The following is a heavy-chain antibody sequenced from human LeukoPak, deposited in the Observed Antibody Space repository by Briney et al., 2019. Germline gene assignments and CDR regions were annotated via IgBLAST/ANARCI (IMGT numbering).Heavy chain of an antibody. CDR1: GFTFTNYA. D-gene: IGHD3-3*01. Sequence: GGSLRLSCAASGFTFTNYAMSWVRQAPGKGLEWVSAISGSGGSTYFADSVKGRFTISKDNSKNTLYLQMNSLRGEYTAIYYCAKAHDFWSGYYGSGWFDPWGQGTLVTVSS. CDR2: ISGSGGST. J-gene: IGHJ5*02. CDR3: AKAHDFWSGYYGSGWFDP. V-gene: IGHV3-23*01.